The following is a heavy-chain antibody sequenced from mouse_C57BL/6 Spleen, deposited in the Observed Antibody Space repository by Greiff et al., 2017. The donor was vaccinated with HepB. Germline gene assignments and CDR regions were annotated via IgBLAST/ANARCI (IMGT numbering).Heavy chain of an antibody. CDR1: GYAFSSYW. D-gene: IGHD1-1*01. V-gene: IGHV1-80*01. CDR2: IYPGDGDT. Sequence: QVQLKQSGAELVKPGASVKISCKASGYAFSSYWMNWVKQRPGKGLEWIGQIYPGDGDTNYNGKFKGKATLTADKSSSTAYMQLSSLTSEDSAVYFCARKEDYGSRYWYFDVWGTGTTVTVSS. J-gene: IGHJ1*03. CDR3: ARKEDYGSRYWYFDV.